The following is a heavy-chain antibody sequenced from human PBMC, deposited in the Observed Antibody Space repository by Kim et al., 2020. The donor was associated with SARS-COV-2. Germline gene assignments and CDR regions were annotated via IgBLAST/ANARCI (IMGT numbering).Heavy chain of an antibody. CDR3: ARNYYDSSGLEYFQH. J-gene: IGHJ1*01. D-gene: IGHD3-22*01. CDR2: IIPIFGTV. Sequence: SVKVSCKASGGTFSSYAISWVRQAPGQGLEWMGGIIPIFGTVNYAQKFQGRVTITADESTSTAYMELSSLRSEDTAVYYCARNYYDSSGLEYFQHWGQGTLVTVSS. V-gene: IGHV1-69*13. CDR1: GGTFSSYA.